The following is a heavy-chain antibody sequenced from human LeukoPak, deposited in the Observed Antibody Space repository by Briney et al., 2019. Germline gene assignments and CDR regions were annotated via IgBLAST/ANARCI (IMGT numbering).Heavy chain of an antibody. D-gene: IGHD3-10*01. CDR2: VDPEDGET. CDR1: GYTFTDYY. Sequence: ATVKISCKASGYTFTDYYMHWVQQAPGKGLEWMGRVDPEDGETIYAEKFQGRVTITADTSTDTAYMELSSLRSEDTAVYYCARDRDRVRGDYWGQGTLVTVSS. J-gene: IGHJ4*02. CDR3: ARDRDRVRGDY. V-gene: IGHV1-69-2*01.